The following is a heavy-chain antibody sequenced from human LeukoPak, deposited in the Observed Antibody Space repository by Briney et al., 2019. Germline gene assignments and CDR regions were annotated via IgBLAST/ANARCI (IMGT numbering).Heavy chain of an antibody. CDR2: ISYSGTT. CDR3: ARHPSSAWHADY. J-gene: IGHJ4*01. Sequence: SETLSLTXTVSSGSISTSSYCWGWIRQPPGKGLEWIGRISYSGTTYYNPSLKSRVTISVDTSNNQFSLRLTSVTAADTAVYFCARHPSSAWHADYWGHGSLVTVSS. CDR1: SGSISTSSYC. D-gene: IGHD6-25*01. V-gene: IGHV4-39*01.